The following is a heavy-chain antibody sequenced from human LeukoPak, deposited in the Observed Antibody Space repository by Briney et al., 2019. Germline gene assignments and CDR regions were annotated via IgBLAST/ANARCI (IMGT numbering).Heavy chain of an antibody. CDR3: AREFLGAFDP. V-gene: IGHV1-69*05. CDR2: IIPIFGTA. Sequence: ASVKVSCKASGYTFTSYGISWVRQAPGQGLEWMGGIIPIFGTANYAQKFQGRVTITTDESTSTAYMELSSLRSEDTAVYYCAREFLGAFDPWGQGTLVTVSS. J-gene: IGHJ5*02. CDR1: GYTFTSYG. D-gene: IGHD3-3*01.